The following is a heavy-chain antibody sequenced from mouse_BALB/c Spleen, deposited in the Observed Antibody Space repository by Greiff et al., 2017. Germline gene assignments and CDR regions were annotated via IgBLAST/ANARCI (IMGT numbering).Heavy chain of an antibody. CDR1: GYTFTDYA. J-gene: IGHJ1*01. Sequence: LVESGPEPVRPGVSVKISCKGSGYTFTDYAMHWVKQSHAKSLEWIGVISTYSGNTNYNQKFKGKATMTVDKSSSTAYMELARLTSEDSAIYYCARGSTTVVRYFDVWGAGTTVTVSS. CDR2: ISTYSGNT. CDR3: ARGSTTVVRYFDV. D-gene: IGHD1-1*01. V-gene: IGHV1-67*01.